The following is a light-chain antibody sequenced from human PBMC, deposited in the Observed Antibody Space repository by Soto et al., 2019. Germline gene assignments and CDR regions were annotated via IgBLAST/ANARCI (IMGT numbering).Light chain of an antibody. V-gene: IGKV1-33*01. CDR2: DAS. CDR1: QDVRSL. CDR3: QQYDNRLT. Sequence: DIQMTQSPSSLSASVGDRVSITCQASQDVRSLLNWYQQKPGKAPKLLIYDASNLEAGVPSRFSGSGSGTDFTLTISSLQPGDIATYYCQQYDNRLTFGGGTKVEIK. J-gene: IGKJ4*01.